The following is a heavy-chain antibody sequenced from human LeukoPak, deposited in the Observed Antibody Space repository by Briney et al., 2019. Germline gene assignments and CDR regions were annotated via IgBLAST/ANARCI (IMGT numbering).Heavy chain of an antibody. J-gene: IGHJ4*02. V-gene: IGHV4-34*01. CDR1: GGSFSGYY. D-gene: IGHD3-10*01. CDR2: INHSGST. Sequence: PSETLSLTCAVYGGSFSGYYWSLIRQPPGKGLEWIGEINHSGSTNYNPPLKSRVTISVDTSKNQFSLKLSSVTAADTAVYYCARNSFSYGFDYWGQGTLVTVSS. CDR3: ARNSFSYGFDY.